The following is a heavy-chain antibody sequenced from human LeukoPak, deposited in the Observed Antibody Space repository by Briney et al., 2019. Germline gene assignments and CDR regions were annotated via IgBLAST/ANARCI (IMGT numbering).Heavy chain of an antibody. D-gene: IGHD2-21*02. CDR2: ISYDGSNK. J-gene: IGHJ3*02. V-gene: IGHV3-30*18. Sequence: GGSLRLSCAASGFTFSSYGMHWVRQAPGKGLEWVAVISYDGSNKYYADSVKGRFTISRDNSKNTLYLQMNSLRAEDTAVYYCANTIVVVTNDAFDIWGQGTMVTVSS. CDR1: GFTFSSYG. CDR3: ANTIVVVTNDAFDI.